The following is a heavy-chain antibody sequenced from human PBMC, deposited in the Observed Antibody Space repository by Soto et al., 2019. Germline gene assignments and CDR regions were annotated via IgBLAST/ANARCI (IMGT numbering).Heavy chain of an antibody. CDR2: IYYSGST. D-gene: IGHD3-16*02. V-gene: IGHV4-61*01. J-gene: IGHJ5*02. CDR3: ARGGDYVWGSYRWINWFDP. CDR1: GGSVSSGSYY. Sequence: QVQLQESGPGLVKPSETLSLTCTVSGGSVSSGSYYWSWIRQPPGKGLEWIGYIYYSGSTNYNPSLKSRVTISVDTSKNQFSLKLSSVTAADTAVYYCARGGDYVWGSYRWINWFDPWGQGTLVTVSS.